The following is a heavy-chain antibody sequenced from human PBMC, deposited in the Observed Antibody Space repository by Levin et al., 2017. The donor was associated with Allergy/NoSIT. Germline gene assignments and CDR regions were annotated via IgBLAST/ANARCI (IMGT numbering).Heavy chain of an antibody. CDR3: AKDLPSSLAVAGTWGAFDI. D-gene: IGHD6-19*01. Sequence: GGSLRLSCAASGFTFDDYAMHWVRQAPGKGLEWVSGISWNSGSIGYADSVKGRFTISRDNAKNSLYLQMNSLRAEDTALYYCAKDLPSSLAVAGTWGAFDIWGQGTMVTVSS. CDR2: ISWNSGSI. CDR1: GFTFDDYA. J-gene: IGHJ3*02. V-gene: IGHV3-9*01.